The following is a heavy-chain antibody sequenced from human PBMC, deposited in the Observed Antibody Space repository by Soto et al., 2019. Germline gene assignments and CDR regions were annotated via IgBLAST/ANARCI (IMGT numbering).Heavy chain of an antibody. V-gene: IGHV4-34*01. CDR2: INHSGST. D-gene: IGHD5-12*01. CDR1: GGSFSGYY. Sequence: QVQLQQSGAGLLKPSETLSLTCAVYGGSFSGYYWSWIRQPPGKGLEWIGEINHSGSTNYNPSLKSRVTIAVDTSKNQFSLKLSSVTAAGTAVYYCAGLNHYSGYDYRGDYWGQGTLVTVSS. J-gene: IGHJ4*02. CDR3: AGLNHYSGYDYRGDY.